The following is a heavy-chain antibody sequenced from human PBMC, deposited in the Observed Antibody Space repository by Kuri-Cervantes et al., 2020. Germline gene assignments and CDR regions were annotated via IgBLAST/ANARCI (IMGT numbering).Heavy chain of an antibody. CDR3: ASPGGDEGSFDY. J-gene: IGHJ4*02. CDR1: DFSFSAYT. D-gene: IGHD3-16*01. CDR2: ISSSGSTI. V-gene: IGHV3-48*04. Sequence: GGSLRLSCAASDFSFSAYTMNWVRQAPGKGLEWVSYISSSGSTIYYADSVKGRFTISRDNAKNSLYLQMNSLRAEDTAVYYCASPGGDEGSFDYWGQGTLVTVSS.